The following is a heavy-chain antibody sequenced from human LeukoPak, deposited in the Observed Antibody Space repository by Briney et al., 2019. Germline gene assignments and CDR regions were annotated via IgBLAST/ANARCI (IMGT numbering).Heavy chain of an antibody. Sequence: SETLSLTCTVSDDSITMYYWTWIRQPPGKGLEWIGYVDHTGSTKFNPSLNGRVSISRDTSNKFFSLGLRSVTAADTAVYFCARGRVSSSTWYSTYYYFFYMDFWGKGTTVTVSS. CDR1: DDSITMYY. J-gene: IGHJ6*03. CDR3: ARGRVSSSTWYSTYYYFFYMDF. D-gene: IGHD4-11*01. V-gene: IGHV4-59*01. CDR2: VDHTGST.